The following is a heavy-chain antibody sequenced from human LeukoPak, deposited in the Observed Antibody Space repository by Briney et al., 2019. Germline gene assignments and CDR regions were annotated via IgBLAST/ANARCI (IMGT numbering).Heavy chain of an antibody. Sequence: SETLTLTCTVSGGSISSSSYYWGWIRQPPGKGLEWIGSLYYSGSTYYNPSLKSRVTISVDTSKNHFSLKLSSVTAADTAVYYCARVGHDSSSWYPRWFDPWGQGTLVTVSS. V-gene: IGHV4-39*07. J-gene: IGHJ5*02. CDR3: ARVGHDSSSWYPRWFDP. CDR2: LYYSGST. CDR1: GGSISSSSYY. D-gene: IGHD6-13*01.